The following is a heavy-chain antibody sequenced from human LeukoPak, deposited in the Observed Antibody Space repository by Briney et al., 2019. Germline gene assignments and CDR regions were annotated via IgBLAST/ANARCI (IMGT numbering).Heavy chain of an antibody. Sequence: ASVKASCKASGYTFTGYYMHWVRQAPGQGPEWMGWINPNSGGTNYAQKFQGRVTMTRDTSISTAYMELSSLRFDDTAVYYCARDSGSGWSGGYYFDYWGQGTLVTVSS. CDR2: INPNSGGT. J-gene: IGHJ4*02. CDR3: ARDSGSGWSGGYYFDY. CDR1: GYTFTGYY. D-gene: IGHD6-19*01. V-gene: IGHV1-2*02.